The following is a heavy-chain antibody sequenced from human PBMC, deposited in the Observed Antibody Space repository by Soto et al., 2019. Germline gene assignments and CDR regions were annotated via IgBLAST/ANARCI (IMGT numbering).Heavy chain of an antibody. V-gene: IGHV5-51*01. D-gene: IGHD6-19*01. J-gene: IGHJ3*02. CDR1: GYSFTSYW. Sequence: GESLKISCKGSGYSFTSYWIGWVRQMPGKGLEWMGIIYPGDSDTRYSPSFQGQVTISADKSISTAYLQWSSLKASDTAMYYCARVQEAVAGIGSAFDIWGQGTMVTVSS. CDR3: ARVQEAVAGIGSAFDI. CDR2: IYPGDSDT.